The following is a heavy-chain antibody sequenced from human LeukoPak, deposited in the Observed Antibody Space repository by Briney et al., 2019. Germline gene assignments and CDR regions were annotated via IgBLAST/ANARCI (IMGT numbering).Heavy chain of an antibody. CDR2: IEGDGSEK. CDR3: AGGSGWLIDY. Sequence: QTGGSLRLSCAASGFTFSSFWMNWVRHTPGKGLEWVDNIEGDGSEKNYMDSVKGRFTISRDNAKKSLHLQMNSLRAEDTGVYYCAGGSGWLIDYWGQGTLVTVSS. V-gene: IGHV3-7*03. J-gene: IGHJ4*02. CDR1: GFTFSSFW. D-gene: IGHD6-19*01.